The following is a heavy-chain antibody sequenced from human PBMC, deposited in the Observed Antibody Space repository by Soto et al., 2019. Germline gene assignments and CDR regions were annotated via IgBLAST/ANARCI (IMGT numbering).Heavy chain of an antibody. Sequence: EVQLVESGGGLVQPGGSLRLSCAASGCTLSSYSMNWVRQAPGKGLEWVSYISSSSSTIYYADSVKGRFTISRDNAKNLLYLQMISLRAEDTAVYYCARANYYGSPGDFDYWGQGTLVTVSS. J-gene: IGHJ4*02. V-gene: IGHV3-48*01. CDR2: ISSSSSTI. CDR3: ARANYYGSPGDFDY. D-gene: IGHD3-10*01. CDR1: GCTLSSYS.